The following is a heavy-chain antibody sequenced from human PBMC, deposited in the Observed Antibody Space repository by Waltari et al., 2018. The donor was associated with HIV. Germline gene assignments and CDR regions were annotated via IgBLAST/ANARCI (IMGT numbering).Heavy chain of an antibody. D-gene: IGHD5-18*01. CDR3: ARKKNSYGYEDDWFDP. CDR2: IYYSGST. Sequence: QVQLQESGPGLVKPSQTLSLTCTVSGGSISSGDYYWSWIRQPPGKGLEWIGYIYYSGSTYYNPSLKSRVTISVDRSKNQFSLKLSSVTAADTAVYYCARKKNSYGYEDDWFDPWGQGTLVTVSS. CDR1: GGSISSGDYY. J-gene: IGHJ5*02. V-gene: IGHV4-30-4*08.